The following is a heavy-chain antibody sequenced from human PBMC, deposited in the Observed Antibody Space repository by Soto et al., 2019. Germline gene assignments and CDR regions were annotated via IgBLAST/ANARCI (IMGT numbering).Heavy chain of an antibody. J-gene: IGHJ4*02. Sequence: PSETLSLTCTVSGGSISSSSYYWGWIRQPPGKGLEWIGSIHYSGYTYYNPSLKGRVTISVDTSKNQFSLKLSSVTAADTAVYYCGRLVYDSSGYRPGWGQGTLVTVSS. D-gene: IGHD3-22*01. V-gene: IGHV4-39*01. CDR1: GGSISSSSYY. CDR3: GRLVYDSSGYRPG. CDR2: IHYSGYT.